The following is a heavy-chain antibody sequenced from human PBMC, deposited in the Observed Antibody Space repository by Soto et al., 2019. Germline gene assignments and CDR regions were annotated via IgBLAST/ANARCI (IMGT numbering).Heavy chain of an antibody. CDR1: GFTFSSYA. V-gene: IGHV3-23*01. CDR2: ISGSGGST. J-gene: IGHJ6*03. CDR3: ARYCSGGSCYSFHYYYMDV. Sequence: GGSLRLSCAASGFTFSSYAMSWVRQAPGKGLEWVSAISGSGGSTYYADSVKGRFTISRDNSKNTLYLQMNSLRAEDTAVYYCARYCSGGSCYSFHYYYMDVWGKGTTVTVSS. D-gene: IGHD2-15*01.